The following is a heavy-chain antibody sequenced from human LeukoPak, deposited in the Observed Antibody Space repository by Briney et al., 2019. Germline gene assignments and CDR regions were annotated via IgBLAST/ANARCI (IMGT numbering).Heavy chain of an antibody. CDR1: GGSISSDSYY. CDR3: ATWRSGWFDP. D-gene: IGHD1-1*01. J-gene: IGHJ5*02. CDR2: IYTSGST. Sequence: SRTLSLTCTVSGGSISSDSYYWSWIRQPAGKGLEWIGRIYTSGSTNYNPSLKSRVTISVDTSKNQFSLKLSSVTAADTAVYYCATWRSGWFDPWGQGTLVTVSS. V-gene: IGHV4-61*02.